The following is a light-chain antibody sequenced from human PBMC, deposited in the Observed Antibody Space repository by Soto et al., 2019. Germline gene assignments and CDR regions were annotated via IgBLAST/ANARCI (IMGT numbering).Light chain of an antibody. Sequence: DIQMTQSPSSLSASVGDRVTITCRASESVITYLNWYRQKPGKAPNLLIHTASTLESGVPTRFSGSGSGTDFTLTISSLQPEDFGIYYCQQSYGNPPTFGGGTKVDIK. CDR2: TAS. V-gene: IGKV1-39*01. J-gene: IGKJ4*01. CDR1: ESVITY. CDR3: QQSYGNPPT.